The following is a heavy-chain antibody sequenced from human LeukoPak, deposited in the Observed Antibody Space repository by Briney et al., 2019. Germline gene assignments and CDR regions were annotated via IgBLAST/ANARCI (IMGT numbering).Heavy chain of an antibody. CDR2: ISSSSSYI. V-gene: IGHV3-21*01. Sequence: GGSLRPSCAASGFTFSSYSMNWVRQAPGKGLEWVSSISSSSSYIYYADSVKGRFTISRDNTKNSLYLQMNSLRAEDTAVYYCAREYSGSPSTDYWGQGTLVTVSS. CDR1: GFTFSSYS. J-gene: IGHJ4*02. D-gene: IGHD1-26*01. CDR3: AREYSGSPSTDY.